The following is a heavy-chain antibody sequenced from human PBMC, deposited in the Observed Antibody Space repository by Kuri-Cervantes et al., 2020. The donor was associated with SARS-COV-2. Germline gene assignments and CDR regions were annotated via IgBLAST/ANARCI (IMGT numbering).Heavy chain of an antibody. CDR1: GFTFSNAW. J-gene: IGHJ3*02. V-gene: IGHV3-15*01. D-gene: IGHD3-3*01. Sequence: GESLKISCAASGFTFSNAWMSWVRQAPGKGLEWVGRIKSKTDGGTTDYAAPVKGRFTISRDDSKNTLYLQMNSLKTEDTAVYYCTTGGSITIFGVVILLCAFDIWGQGTMVTVSS. CDR2: IKSKTDGGTT. CDR3: TTGGSITIFGVVILLCAFDI.